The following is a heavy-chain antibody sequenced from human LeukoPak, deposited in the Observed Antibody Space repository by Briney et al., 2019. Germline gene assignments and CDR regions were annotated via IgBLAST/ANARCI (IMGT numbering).Heavy chain of an antibody. D-gene: IGHD6-13*01. CDR1: GGSFSGYY. CDR3: ARADSRGLGY. J-gene: IGHJ4*02. V-gene: IGHV4-34*01. CDR2: INHSGST. Sequence: SETLSLTCAVYGGSFSGYYWSWIRQPPGKGLEWIGEINHSGSTNYNPSLKSRVTISVDTSKNQFSLKLSSVTAADTAVYYCARADSRGLGYWGQGTLVTVSS.